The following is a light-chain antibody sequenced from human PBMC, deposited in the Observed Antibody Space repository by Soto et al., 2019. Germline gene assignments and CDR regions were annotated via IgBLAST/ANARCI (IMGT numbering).Light chain of an antibody. CDR1: QSVSSSY. Sequence: EIVLTQSPGTLSLSPGERATLSCRASQSVSSSYLAWYQQKPGQAPRLLIYGASSRATGIPDRFSGSGSGTDVTLTISRLEPEDFAVYYCQQYGSSPQTFGQGTKLENK. CDR2: GAS. V-gene: IGKV3-20*01. CDR3: QQYGSSPQT. J-gene: IGKJ2*01.